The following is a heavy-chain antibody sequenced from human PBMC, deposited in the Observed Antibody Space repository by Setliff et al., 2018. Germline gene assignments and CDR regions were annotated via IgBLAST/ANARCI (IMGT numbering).Heavy chain of an antibody. D-gene: IGHD3-22*01. V-gene: IGHV4-4*08. J-gene: IGHJ5*02. Sequence: SETLSLTCSVSGGSISNYYWSWIRQSPGKGLEWIGYVYTSGSTNYNPSLKSRVTISVDTSKNQFSLKLSFVTAADTAVYYCARERSYYYDSSGSASCYAQLWFDPWGQGTLVTVSS. CDR2: VYTSGST. CDR3: ARERSYYYDSSGSASCYAQLWFDP. CDR1: GGSISNYY.